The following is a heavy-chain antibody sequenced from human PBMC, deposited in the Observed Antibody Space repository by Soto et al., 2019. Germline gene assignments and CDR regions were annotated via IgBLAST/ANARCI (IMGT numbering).Heavy chain of an antibody. V-gene: IGHV4-39*01. CDR2: IYYSGST. D-gene: IGHD5-18*01. J-gene: IGHJ4*02. CDR1: GDSISSSTYH. Sequence: SETLSLTCTVSGDSISSSTYHWGWIRQPPGKGLEWIGSIYYSGSTYHNPSLKSRVTISVDMSKNQISLNLRSVTAADTAVYYCARHGGGSYGWVSSWGQGTLVTVSS. CDR3: ARHGGGSYGWVSS.